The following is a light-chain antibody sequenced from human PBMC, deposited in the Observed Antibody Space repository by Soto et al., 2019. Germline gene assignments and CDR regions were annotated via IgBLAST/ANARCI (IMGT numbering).Light chain of an antibody. J-gene: IGKJ5*01. V-gene: IGKV3-20*01. Sequence: IVLTQSPGTLSVSPGERATLSWRASQSVRSSYLAWYQQKPGQAPRLLIYGASSRATGIPDRFSGSGSGTEFTLTISRLEPEDFEVYYCQQYGSSLITFGQGTRLEI. CDR3: QQYGSSLIT. CDR2: GAS. CDR1: QSVRSSY.